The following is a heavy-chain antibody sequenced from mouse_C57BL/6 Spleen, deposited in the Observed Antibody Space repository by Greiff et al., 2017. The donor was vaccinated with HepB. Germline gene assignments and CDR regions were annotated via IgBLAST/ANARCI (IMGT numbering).Heavy chain of an antibody. V-gene: IGHV1-64*01. J-gene: IGHJ3*01. D-gene: IGHD3-3*01. CDR3: ARGDPEGLAY. CDR1: GYTFTSYW. CDR2: IHPNSGST. Sequence: QVQLQQPGAELVKPGASVKLSCKASGYTFTSYWMHWVEQRPGQGLEWIGMIHPNSGSTNYNEKFKGKATLTVDKSSSTAYMQLRSLTSEDSAVYYCARGDPEGLAYWGQGTRVTVAA.